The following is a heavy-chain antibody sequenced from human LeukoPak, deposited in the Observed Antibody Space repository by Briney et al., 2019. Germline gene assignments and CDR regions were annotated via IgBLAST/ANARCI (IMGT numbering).Heavy chain of an antibody. V-gene: IGHV3-30*18. D-gene: IGHD6-6*01. CDR1: GFTFSSYG. J-gene: IGHJ6*02. CDR3: AKDRRKALNYYYGMDV. CDR2: ISYDGSNK. Sequence: GGSLRLSCAASGFTFSSYGTHWVRQAPGKGLEWVAVISYDGSNKYYADSVKGRFTISRDNSKNTLYLQMNSLRAEDTAVYYCAKDRRKALNYYYGMDVWGQGTTATVSS.